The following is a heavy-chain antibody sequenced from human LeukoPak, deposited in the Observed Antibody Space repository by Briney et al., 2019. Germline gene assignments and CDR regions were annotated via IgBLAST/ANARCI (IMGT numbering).Heavy chain of an antibody. V-gene: IGHV4-59*01. CDR2: IYYSGST. CDR1: GGSISSYY. D-gene: IGHD2-15*01. Sequence: SETLSLTCTVSGGSISSYYWSWIRQPPGKGLEWIGYIYYSGSTNYNPSLKSRVTISVDTSKNQFSLKLSSVTAADTAVYYCASGYCSGGSCYGNHFQHWGQGTLVTVSS. J-gene: IGHJ1*01. CDR3: ASGYCSGGSCYGNHFQH.